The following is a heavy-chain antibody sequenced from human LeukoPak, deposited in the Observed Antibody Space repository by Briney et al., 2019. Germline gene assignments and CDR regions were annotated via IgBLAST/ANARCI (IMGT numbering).Heavy chain of an antibody. CDR3: AREGGYCYGASCRFFDS. J-gene: IGHJ4*02. D-gene: IGHD2-15*01. CDR1: GYTFSSYS. CDR2: INTRSYI. V-gene: IGHV3-21*01. Sequence: GGSLRLSCAASGYTFSSYSMNWVRQAPGKGLEWVSSINTRSYIYSADSVKGRFTISRDNDKNSVYLQMNSLRAEDTAVYYCAREGGYCYGASCRFFDSWGQGTLLTVSS.